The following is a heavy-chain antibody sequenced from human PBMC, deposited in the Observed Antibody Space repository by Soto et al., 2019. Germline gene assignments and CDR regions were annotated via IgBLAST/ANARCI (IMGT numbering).Heavy chain of an antibody. Sequence: QVQLVQSGAEVKKPGSSVKVSCKASGRTFSSYAISWVRQAPGQGLEWMGGIIPIFGTANYAQKFQGRVTITADESTSTADMELSSLRSEDTAVYYCASSVAKYYYYGMDVWGQGTTVTVSS. D-gene: IGHD5-12*01. CDR3: ASSVAKYYYYGMDV. CDR1: GRTFSSYA. CDR2: IIPIFGTA. V-gene: IGHV1-69*12. J-gene: IGHJ6*02.